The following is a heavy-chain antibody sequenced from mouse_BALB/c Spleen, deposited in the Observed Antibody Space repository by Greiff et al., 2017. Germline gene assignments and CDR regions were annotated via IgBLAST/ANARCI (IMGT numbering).Heavy chain of an antibody. D-gene: IGHD3-1*01. V-gene: IGHV5-6*03. J-gene: IGHJ3*01. CDR2: ISSGGSYT. CDR3: ARHEARVAWFAY. CDR1: GFTFSSYG. Sequence: EVKLMESGGGLVQPGGSLKLSCAASGFTFSSYGMSWVRQTPDKRLELVATISSGGSYTYYPDSVKGRFTISRDNAKNTLYLQMSSLKSEDTAMYYCARHEARVAWFAYWGQGTLVTVSA.